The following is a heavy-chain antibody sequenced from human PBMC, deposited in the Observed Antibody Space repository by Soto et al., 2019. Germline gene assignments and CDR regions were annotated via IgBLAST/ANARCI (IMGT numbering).Heavy chain of an antibody. CDR3: ARDQVTIFGVVPTGWFDP. J-gene: IGHJ5*02. CDR2: IYYSGST. V-gene: IGHV4-59*01. CDR1: GGSISSYY. D-gene: IGHD3-3*01. Sequence: SETLSLTCTVSGGSISSYYWSWIRQPPGKGLEWIGYIYYSGSTNYNPSLKSRVTISVDTSKNQFSLKLSSVTAADTAVYYCARDQVTIFGVVPTGWFDPWGQGTLVTV.